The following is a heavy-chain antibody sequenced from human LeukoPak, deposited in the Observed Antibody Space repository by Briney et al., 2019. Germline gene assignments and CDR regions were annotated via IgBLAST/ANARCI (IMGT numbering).Heavy chain of an antibody. J-gene: IGHJ6*03. CDR3: ARSPREGGRPNYYMDV. CDR1: GYTFTGYY. D-gene: IGHD2-15*01. V-gene: IGHV1-2*02. Sequence: ASVKVSCKASGYTFTGYYMHWVRQAPGQGLEWMGWINPNSGGTNYAQKFQGRVTMTRDTSISTAYMELSRLRSDDTAVYYCARSPREGGRPNYYMDVWGKGTTVTVSS. CDR2: INPNSGGT.